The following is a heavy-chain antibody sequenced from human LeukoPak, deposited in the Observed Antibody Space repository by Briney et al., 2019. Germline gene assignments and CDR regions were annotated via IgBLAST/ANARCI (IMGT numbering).Heavy chain of an antibody. CDR3: ARGSTATGAPWGVDY. CDR2: INPSGGST. V-gene: IGHV1-46*03. J-gene: IGHJ4*02. CDR1: GYTFTNYY. D-gene: IGHD3-16*01. Sequence: GASVKVSCKALGYTFTNYYMHWVRQAPGQGLEWMGIINPSGGSTSYAQKFQGRVTMTRDTSTSTVYMELSSLRSEDTAVYYCARGSTATGAPWGVDYWGQGILVTVSS.